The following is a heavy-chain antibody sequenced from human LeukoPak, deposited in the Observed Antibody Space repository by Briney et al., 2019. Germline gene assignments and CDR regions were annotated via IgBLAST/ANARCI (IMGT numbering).Heavy chain of an antibody. CDR3: ARARGGTGIDYVAPFKASYNYGLDV. CDR1: GGSFNSAGYY. D-gene: IGHD4-17*01. Sequence: SETLSLTCTVSGGSFNSAGYYWSWIRQHPGKGLEWIGYIYYSGATYYNPSLKSRLTISADTSKNQFFLKVTSMTAADTAVYYCARARGGTGIDYVAPFKASYNYGLDVWGQGTTVTVSS. V-gene: IGHV4-31*03. J-gene: IGHJ6*02. CDR2: IYYSGAT.